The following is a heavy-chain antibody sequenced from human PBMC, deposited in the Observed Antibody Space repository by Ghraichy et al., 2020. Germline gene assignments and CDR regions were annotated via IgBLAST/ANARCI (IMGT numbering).Heavy chain of an antibody. D-gene: IGHD2-8*01. CDR2: TYYRSKWYN. CDR3: ARDQSGHCTNGVCYTVYRHYYYGMDV. CDR1: GDSVSSNSAA. V-gene: IGHV6-1*01. Sequence: SQTPSLTCAISGDSVSSNSAAWNWIRQSPSRGLEWLGRTYYRSKWYNDYAVSVKSRITINPDTSKNQFSLQLNSVTPEDTAVYYCARDQSGHCTNGVCYTVYRHYYYGMDVWGQGTTVTVSS. J-gene: IGHJ6*02.